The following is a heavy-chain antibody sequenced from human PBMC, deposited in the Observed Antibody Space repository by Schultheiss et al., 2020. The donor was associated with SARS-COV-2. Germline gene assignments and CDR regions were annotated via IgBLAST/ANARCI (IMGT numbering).Heavy chain of an antibody. CDR2: IYYSGST. V-gene: IGHV4-31*03. CDR1: GGSISSYY. CDR3: ARVLGGIAAAGTAFDI. Sequence: SQTLSLTCTVSGGSISSYYWSWIRQHPGKGLEWIGYIYYSGSTYYNPSLKSRVTISVDTSKNQFSLKLSSVTAADTAVYYCARVLGGIAAAGTAFDIWGQGTMVTVSS. J-gene: IGHJ3*02. D-gene: IGHD6-13*01.